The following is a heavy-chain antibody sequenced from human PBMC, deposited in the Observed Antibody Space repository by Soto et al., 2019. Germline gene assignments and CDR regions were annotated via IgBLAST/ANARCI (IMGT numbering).Heavy chain of an antibody. V-gene: IGHV1-18*01. CDR3: VLPGYSSGWYSFDY. CDR1: GYTLTRYG. D-gene: IGHD6-19*01. Sequence: APVTVSRKASGYTLTRYGISWVRQAPGQGLEWMGWISAYNGNTNYAQKLQGRVTMTTDTSTSTAYMELRSLRSDDTAVYYCVLPGYSSGWYSFDYWGQGTLVTVSS. CDR2: ISAYNGNT. J-gene: IGHJ4*02.